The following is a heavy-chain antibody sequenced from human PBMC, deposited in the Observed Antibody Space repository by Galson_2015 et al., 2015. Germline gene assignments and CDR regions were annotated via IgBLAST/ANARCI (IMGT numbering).Heavy chain of an antibody. V-gene: IGHV3-23*01. CDR2: LSVSGAST. CDR3: ANPSERLTGDYVS. Sequence: SLRLSCAASGFRFDSYAMTWVRQAPGKGLEWVSILSVSGASTYYADSVKGRFTISRDNSTNTLYLQMNSLRVEDTAVYYCANPSERLTGDYVSWGQGTLVTVSS. CDR1: GFRFDSYA. J-gene: IGHJ5*02. D-gene: IGHD3-9*01.